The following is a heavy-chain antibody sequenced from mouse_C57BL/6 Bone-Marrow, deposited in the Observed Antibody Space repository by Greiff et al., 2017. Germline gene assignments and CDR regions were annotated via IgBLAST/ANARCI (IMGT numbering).Heavy chain of an antibody. J-gene: IGHJ1*03. D-gene: IGHD1-1*01. Sequence: QQSCKASGYTFTSYWMQWVKQRPGQGLEWIGEIDPSDSYTNYNQKFKGKATLTVDTSSSTAYMQLSSLTSEDSAVYYCASHYYGSSYWYFDVWGTGTTVTVSS. CDR2: IDPSDSYT. CDR1: GYTFTSYW. V-gene: IGHV1-50*01. CDR3: ASHYYGSSYWYFDV.